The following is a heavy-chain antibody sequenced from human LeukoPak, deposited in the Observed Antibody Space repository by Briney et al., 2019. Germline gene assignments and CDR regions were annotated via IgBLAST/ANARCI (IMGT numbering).Heavy chain of an antibody. Sequence: GGSLRLSCAASGFTVSSNYMTWVRQAPGKGLEWVSVIHKSAITYYADTVKGRFTISRDNSKNMLYLQMNSLRAEDTAVYYCARDSSGWPVDYWGQGTLVTVSS. CDR2: IHKSAIT. D-gene: IGHD6-19*01. CDR3: ARDSSGWPVDY. V-gene: IGHV3-53*01. CDR1: GFTVSSNY. J-gene: IGHJ4*02.